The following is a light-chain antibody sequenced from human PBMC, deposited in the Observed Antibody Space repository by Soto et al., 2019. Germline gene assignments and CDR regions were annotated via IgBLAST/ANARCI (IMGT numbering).Light chain of an antibody. J-gene: IGKJ1*01. CDR1: QTVTRSY. CDR3: QQYGTSPRT. CDR2: GAS. V-gene: IGKV3-20*01. Sequence: EIVLTQSPDTLSLSPGERVTLSCRASQTVTRSYLAWYQQKPGQAPRLLIYGASIRATGIPDRFSGSGSGTDFTLTISRLEPEDFAVYYCQQYGTSPRTFGQGTKVDIK.